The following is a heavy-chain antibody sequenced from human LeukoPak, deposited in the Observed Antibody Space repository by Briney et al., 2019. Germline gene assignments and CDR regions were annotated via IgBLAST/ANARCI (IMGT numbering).Heavy chain of an antibody. CDR2: ISSSSSYI. CDR1: GFTFSSYS. J-gene: IGHJ4*02. CDR3: ARDYYYDSSGSPSHFDY. V-gene: IGHV3-21*01. Sequence: GGSRRLSCAASGFTFSSYSMNWVRQAPGKGLEWVSSISSSSSYIYYADSVKGRFTISRDNAKNSLYLQMNSLRAEDTAVYYCARDYYYDSSGSPSHFDYWGQGTLVTVSS. D-gene: IGHD3-22*01.